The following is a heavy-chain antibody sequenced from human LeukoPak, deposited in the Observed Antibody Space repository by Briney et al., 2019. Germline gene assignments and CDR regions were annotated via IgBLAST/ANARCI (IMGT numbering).Heavy chain of an antibody. J-gene: IGHJ4*02. CDR1: GGTFSSYA. CDR3: ARDQLLAWATVTTLDY. Sequence: SVKVSCKASGGTFSSYAISWVRQAPGQGLEWMGRIIPIFGTANYAQKFHGRVTITTDESTSTAYMELSSLRSEDTAVYYCARDQLLAWATVTTLDYWGQGTLVTVSS. V-gene: IGHV1-69*05. D-gene: IGHD4-11*01. CDR2: IIPIFGTA.